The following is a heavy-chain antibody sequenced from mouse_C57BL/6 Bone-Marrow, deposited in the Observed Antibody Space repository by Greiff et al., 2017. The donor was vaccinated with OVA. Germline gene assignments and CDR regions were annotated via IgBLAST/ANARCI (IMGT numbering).Heavy chain of an antibody. V-gene: IGHV5-6*02. CDR1: GFTFSSNG. CDR3: ARRGWFAY. Sequence: EVMLVESGGDLVKPGGSLKLSCAASGFTFSSNGLSWVRQTPDKRLEWVATISSGGSYTYYPDSVKGRFTISRDNAKNTLYLQVSSLKSEDTAMYYCARRGWFAYWGQGTLVTVSA. J-gene: IGHJ3*01. CDR2: ISSGGSYT.